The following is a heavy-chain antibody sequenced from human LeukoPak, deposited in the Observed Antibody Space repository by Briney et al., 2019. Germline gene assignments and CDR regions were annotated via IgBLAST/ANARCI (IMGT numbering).Heavy chain of an antibody. CDR3: AKDIGSGYDYGSWFDP. D-gene: IGHD5-12*01. CDR1: ALTLADFA. J-gene: IGHJ5*02. Sequence: GGSLRLSSAAFALTLADFAMDWVRHAPGGGLGWDLGIRWKRGSIGYADSVTGRVTTSRDNAKNSLYLQMNSLRAEDMALYYCAKDIGSGYDYGSWFDPWGQGTLVTVSS. CDR2: IRWKRGSI. V-gene: IGHV3-9*03.